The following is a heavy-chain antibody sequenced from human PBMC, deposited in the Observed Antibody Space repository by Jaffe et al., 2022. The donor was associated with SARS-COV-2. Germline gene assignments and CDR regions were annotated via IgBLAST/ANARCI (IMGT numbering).Heavy chain of an antibody. Sequence: QLQVQESGPGLVKPSETLSLTCTVSGGSISNNRNYWGWVRQPPGKGLEWIASIDYSGSTQHNPSLKSRVTISVDTSKNQFSLNLSSVTAADTAVYYCARQQSGSSWYYYYYMDVWGKGTTVIVSS. CDR3: ARQQSGSSWYYYYYMDV. CDR1: GGSISNNRNY. CDR2: IDYSGST. J-gene: IGHJ6*03. V-gene: IGHV4-39*01. D-gene: IGHD6-13*01.